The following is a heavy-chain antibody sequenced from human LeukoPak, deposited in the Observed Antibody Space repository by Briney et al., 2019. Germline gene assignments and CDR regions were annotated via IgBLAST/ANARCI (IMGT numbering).Heavy chain of an antibody. CDR2: ISAYNGNT. D-gene: IGHD6-13*01. Sequence: GASVKVSFKASGYTFTSYGISWVRQAPGQGLEWMGWISAYNGNTNYAQKLQGRVTMTTDTSTSTAYIELRSLRSDDTAVYYCARDGYSSSWPQGPDYWGQGTLVTVSS. V-gene: IGHV1-18*01. CDR3: ARDGYSSSWPQGPDY. CDR1: GYTFTSYG. J-gene: IGHJ4*02.